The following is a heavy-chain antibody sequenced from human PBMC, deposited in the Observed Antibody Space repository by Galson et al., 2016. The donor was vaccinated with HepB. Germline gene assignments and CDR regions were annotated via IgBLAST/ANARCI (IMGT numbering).Heavy chain of an antibody. CDR2: IWYDGSNK. CDR1: GFIFRSYG. D-gene: IGHD3-16*01. V-gene: IGHV3-33*01. Sequence: SLRLSCAASGFIFRSYGMHWVRQAPGKGLEWVVVIWYDGSNKDYADSVKGRFTISRDNSKNTLYLQMNSLRAEDTAGYYCVRGVGWGEPRFFGFWGHGTLVTVSS. CDR3: VRGVGWGEPRFFGF. J-gene: IGHJ4*01.